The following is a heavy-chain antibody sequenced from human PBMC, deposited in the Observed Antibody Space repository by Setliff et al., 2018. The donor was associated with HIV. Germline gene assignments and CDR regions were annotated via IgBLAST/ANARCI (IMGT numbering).Heavy chain of an antibody. D-gene: IGHD3-22*01. CDR3: AKGSVRMHYYDSSGYFQH. CDR2: VSGSGDSA. Sequence: PGGSLRLSCAASGFTLSSYAMTWVRQAPGKGLEWVSTVSGSGDSAYYSDSVKGRFTISRDNPKNTLYLQMNSLRAEDTAVYYCAKGSVRMHYYDSSGYFQHWGQGTPVTVSS. V-gene: IGHV3-23*01. J-gene: IGHJ1*01. CDR1: GFTLSSYA.